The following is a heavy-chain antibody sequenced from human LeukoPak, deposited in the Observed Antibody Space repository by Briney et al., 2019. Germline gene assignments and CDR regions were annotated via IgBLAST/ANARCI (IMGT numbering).Heavy chain of an antibody. CDR2: IYYSGST. V-gene: IGHV4-39*01. D-gene: IGHD6-19*01. CDR3: ARHKYSSGWDPEGAFDI. CDR1: VASISSTTYD. Sequence: SQTLSLTCTLSVASISSTTYDWGWIRQPPRKGLEWMASIYYSGSTYYNPSLKSRVSLSVDTSKTQFSLKLRSVPAADTAVYYCARHKYSSGWDPEGAFDIWGQGTMVTVSS. J-gene: IGHJ3*02.